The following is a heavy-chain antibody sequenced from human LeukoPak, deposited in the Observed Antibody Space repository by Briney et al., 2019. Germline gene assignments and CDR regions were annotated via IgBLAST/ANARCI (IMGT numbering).Heavy chain of an antibody. D-gene: IGHD3-10*01. CDR2: IKQDGSER. CDR3: ARDKGITMVRGVIITSPYGMDV. CDR1: GFTFSSYW. V-gene: IGHV3-7*01. J-gene: IGHJ6*02. Sequence: PGGSLRLSCAASGFTFSSYWMSWVRQAPGKGLEWVANIKQDGSERYYVDSVKGRFTVSRDNAKNSLYLQMNSLRAEDTAVYYCARDKGITMVRGVIITSPYGMDVWGQGTTVTVSS.